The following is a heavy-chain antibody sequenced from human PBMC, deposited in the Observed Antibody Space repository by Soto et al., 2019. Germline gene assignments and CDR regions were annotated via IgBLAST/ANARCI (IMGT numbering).Heavy chain of an antibody. J-gene: IGHJ5*02. CDR1: GGPIRSGDYY. D-gene: IGHD1-7*01. V-gene: IGHV4-31*03. Sequence: SETLSLTCTVSGGPIRSGDYYWSWIRQHPGKGLEWIGYIFSSGSTYYNPSLKSRVTMSVETSKNQFSLKLSSVTAADTAVYYCARGVPSAELLVLNWFDPWGQGTLVTVSS. CDR2: IFSSGST. CDR3: ARGVPSAELLVLNWFDP.